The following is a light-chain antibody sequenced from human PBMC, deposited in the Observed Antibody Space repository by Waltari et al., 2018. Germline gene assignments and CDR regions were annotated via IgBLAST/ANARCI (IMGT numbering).Light chain of an antibody. CDR3: QQGNSNPYS. Sequence: IQISQSPSSLSASGGVRVTIPCRSSQGISSYLNWYQQKPGKAPKLLIYYANSLASGVPSRFSGSGSGTEFTLTISSLQPEDFATYYCQQGNSNPYSFGQGTKVEIK. V-gene: IGKV1-13*02. CDR2: YAN. J-gene: IGKJ2*03. CDR1: QGISSY.